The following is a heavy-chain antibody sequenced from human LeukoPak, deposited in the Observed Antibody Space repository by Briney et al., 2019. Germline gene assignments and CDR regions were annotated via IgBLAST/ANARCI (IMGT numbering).Heavy chain of an antibody. Sequence: SFKASGGTFSSYAMNWVRQAPGKGLEWVSGISGSGGSTYYADSVKGRFTISRDNSKNTLYLQMNSLRAEDAAIYYCAKDRIWSGYSKYYFDCWGQGTLVTVSS. CDR2: ISGSGGST. V-gene: IGHV3-23*01. CDR3: AKDRIWSGYSKYYFDC. D-gene: IGHD3-3*01. J-gene: IGHJ4*02. CDR1: GGTFSSYA.